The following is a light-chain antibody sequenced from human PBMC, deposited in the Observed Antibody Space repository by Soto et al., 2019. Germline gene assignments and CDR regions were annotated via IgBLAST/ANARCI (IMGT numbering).Light chain of an antibody. CDR2: EVT. Sequence: QSALTQPPSVSGSPGQSVAISCTGTSSDVGSYNRVSWYQQHPGTAPKLMIYEVTNRPSGVPDRFSGSKSGDTASLTISGLQAEDQADYYCSSYTSSGTYVFGTGTKLTVL. J-gene: IGLJ1*01. CDR1: SSDVGSYNR. CDR3: SSYTSSGTYV. V-gene: IGLV2-18*02.